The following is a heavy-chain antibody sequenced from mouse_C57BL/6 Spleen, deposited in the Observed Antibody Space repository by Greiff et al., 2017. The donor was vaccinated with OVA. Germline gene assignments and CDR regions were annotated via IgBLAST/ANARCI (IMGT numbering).Heavy chain of an antibody. D-gene: IGHD2-14*01. J-gene: IGHJ4*01. CDR2: ISSGSSTI. Sequence: EVKLMESGGGLVKPGGSLKLSCAASGFTFSDYGMHWVRQAPEKGLEWVAYISSGSSTIYYADTVKGRFTISRDNAKNTLFLQMTSLRSEDTAMYYCARGTYDYYAMDYWGQGTSVTVSS. CDR1: GFTFSDYG. CDR3: ARGTYDYYAMDY. V-gene: IGHV5-17*01.